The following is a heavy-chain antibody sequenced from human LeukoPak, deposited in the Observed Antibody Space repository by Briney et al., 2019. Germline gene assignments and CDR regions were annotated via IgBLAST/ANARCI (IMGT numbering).Heavy chain of an antibody. V-gene: IGHV3-30*03. CDR1: GFTFSNYG. CDR3: ARGSGTYSNYFDF. D-gene: IGHD3-10*01. CDR2: ISYDGSNK. J-gene: IGHJ4*02. Sequence: GRSLRLSCAASGFTFSNYGMPWVRQAPGKGLEWVAVISYDGSNKYYADSVKGRFTISRDNSKNTLYLQMNSLRAEDTAVYYCARGSGTYSNYFDFWGQGTLLTVSS.